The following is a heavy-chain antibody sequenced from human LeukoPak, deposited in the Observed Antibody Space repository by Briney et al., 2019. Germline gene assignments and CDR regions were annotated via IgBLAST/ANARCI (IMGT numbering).Heavy chain of an antibody. CDR1: GITVSSNY. V-gene: IGHV3-53*01. Sequence: GGSLRLSCAASGITVSSNYMSWVRQAPGKGLEWVSVIYSDDRTYYADSVKGRFTLSRDKSKNTLYLQMNSLRAEDTAVYYCVRDNRVVTIFGVVTRWWFDPWGQGTLVTVSS. CDR2: IYSDDRT. CDR3: VRDNRVVTIFGVVTRWWFDP. J-gene: IGHJ5*02. D-gene: IGHD3-3*01.